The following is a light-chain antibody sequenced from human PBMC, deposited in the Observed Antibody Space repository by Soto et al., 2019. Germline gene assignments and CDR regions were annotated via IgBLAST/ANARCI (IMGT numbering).Light chain of an antibody. V-gene: IGLV1-47*01. CDR2: RNN. Sequence: QSVVTQPPSASGTPGQRVTISCSGSSSNIGSNYVYWYQQLPGTAPKLLIYRNNQRPSGVPDRFSGSKSGTSASLAISGLLSEDEADYYCAAWDDSLSGQVFGTGTKVTVL. CDR1: SSNIGSNY. CDR3: AAWDDSLSGQV. J-gene: IGLJ1*01.